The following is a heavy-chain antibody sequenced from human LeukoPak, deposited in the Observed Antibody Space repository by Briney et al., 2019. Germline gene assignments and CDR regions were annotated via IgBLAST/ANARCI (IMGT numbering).Heavy chain of an antibody. V-gene: IGHV3-30-3*01. CDR3: ARDETSDSSGDDY. Sequence: GGSLRLSCAASRFTFSSYAMHWVRQAPGKGLEWVAVISYDGSNKYYADSVKGRFTISRDNSKNTLYLQMNSLRAEDTAVYYCARDETSDSSGDDYWGQGTLVTVSS. CDR1: RFTFSSYA. D-gene: IGHD3-22*01. CDR2: ISYDGSNK. J-gene: IGHJ4*02.